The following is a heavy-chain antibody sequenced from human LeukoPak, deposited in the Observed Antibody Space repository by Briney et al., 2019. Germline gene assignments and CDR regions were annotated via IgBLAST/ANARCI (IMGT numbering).Heavy chain of an antibody. CDR3: ARVARAVSVGPKHYFDY. D-gene: IGHD1-26*01. J-gene: IGHJ4*02. Sequence: ASVKVSCKASGYTFTSYYMHWVRQAPGQGLERMGIINPSGGSTSYAQKFQGRVTMTRDMSTSTVYMELSSLRSEDTAVYYCARVARAVSVGPKHYFDYWGQGTLVTVSS. CDR2: INPSGGST. V-gene: IGHV1-46*01. CDR1: GYTFTSYY.